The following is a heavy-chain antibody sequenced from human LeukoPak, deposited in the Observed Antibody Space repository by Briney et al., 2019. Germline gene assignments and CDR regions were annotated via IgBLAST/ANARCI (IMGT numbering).Heavy chain of an antibody. CDR2: IYYSGST. CDR1: GGSISSYY. Sequence: SETLSLTCTVSGGSISSYYWSWIRQPPGKGLEGIGYIYYSGSTNYNPSLKSRVTISVDTSKNQFSLKLSSVTAADTAVYYCARAGYGANVGRANWFDPWGQGTLVTVSS. D-gene: IGHD4-17*01. J-gene: IGHJ5*02. CDR3: ARAGYGANVGRANWFDP. V-gene: IGHV4-59*01.